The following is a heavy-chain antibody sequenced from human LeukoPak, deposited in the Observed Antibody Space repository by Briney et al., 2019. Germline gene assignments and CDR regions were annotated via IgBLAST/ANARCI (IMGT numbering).Heavy chain of an antibody. CDR3: ARGKFPLYYDFWSGYPTRSSYYYYGMDV. D-gene: IGHD3-3*01. CDR1: GGSFSGYY. CDR2: INHSGST. V-gene: IGHV4-34*01. J-gene: IGHJ6*02. Sequence: SETLSLTCAAYGGSFSGYYWSWIRQPPGKGLEWIGEINHSGSTNYNPSLKSRVTISVDTSKNQFSLKLSSVTAADTAVYYCARGKFPLYYDFWSGYPTRSSYYYYGMDVWGQGTTVTVSS.